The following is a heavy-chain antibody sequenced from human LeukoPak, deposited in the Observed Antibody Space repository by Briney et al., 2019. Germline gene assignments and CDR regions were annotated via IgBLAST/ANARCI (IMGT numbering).Heavy chain of an antibody. Sequence: ASVKVSCKASGYTFTSYGISWVRQAPGQGLEWMGWISGYNGNTYYAQKFQGRVTMITDTSTSTADMELRSLTSDDTAVYYCARGSNWNDAIDYWGQGTLVTVSS. CDR2: ISGYNGNT. V-gene: IGHV1-18*01. J-gene: IGHJ4*02. D-gene: IGHD1-1*01. CDR1: GYTFTSYG. CDR3: ARGSNWNDAIDY.